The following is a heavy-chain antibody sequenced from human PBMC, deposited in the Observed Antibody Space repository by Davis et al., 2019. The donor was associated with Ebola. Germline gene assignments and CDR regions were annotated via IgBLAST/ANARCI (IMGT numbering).Heavy chain of an antibody. CDR1: GGSISTYY. D-gene: IGHD4-23*01. J-gene: IGHJ4*02. Sequence: SETLSLTCSVSGGSISTYYWNWIRQPPGKGLEWVGCIKYSGSPIYNPSLKSRVALSVDRSKNQFSLKLSSVTAADTAVYYCARGDYAGSSFDYWGQGTLVTVSS. CDR2: IKYSGSP. V-gene: IGHV4-59*08. CDR3: ARGDYAGSSFDY.